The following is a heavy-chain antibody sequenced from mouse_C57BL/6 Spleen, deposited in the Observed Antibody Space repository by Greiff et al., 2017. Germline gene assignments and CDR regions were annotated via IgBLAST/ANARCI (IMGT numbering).Heavy chain of an antibody. CDR3: ARADLLYDYAFAY. Sequence: EVKLVESEGGLVQPGSSMKLSCTASGFTFSDYYMAWVRQVPAKGLEWVANINYDGSSTYYLDSLQSRFLISRDDAKNILYLQMSRLKSDDTATYYGARADLLYDYAFAYWGKGTLVTVSA. CDR1: GFTFSDYY. V-gene: IGHV5-16*01. J-gene: IGHJ3*01. D-gene: IGHD2-4*01. CDR2: INYDGSST.